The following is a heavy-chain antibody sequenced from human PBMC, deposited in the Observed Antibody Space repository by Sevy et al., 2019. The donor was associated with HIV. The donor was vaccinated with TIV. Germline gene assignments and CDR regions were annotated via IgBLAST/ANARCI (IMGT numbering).Heavy chain of an antibody. Sequence: GGSLRLSCAASGFTFSNYNMNWVRQAPGKGLQWVSSITSSSDYIYDADSVKGRFTISRDNAKNSLYLQMNSLRAEDTAVYYCARDRRTLNYYASSGYNYYFDYWGQRTLVTVSS. J-gene: IGHJ4*02. D-gene: IGHD3-22*01. CDR2: ITSSSDYI. CDR3: ARDRRTLNYYASSGYNYYFDY. V-gene: IGHV3-21*01. CDR1: GFTFSNYN.